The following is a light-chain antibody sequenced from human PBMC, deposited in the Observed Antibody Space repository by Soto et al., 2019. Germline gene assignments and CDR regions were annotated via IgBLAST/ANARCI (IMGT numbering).Light chain of an antibody. J-gene: IGKJ3*01. V-gene: IGKV1-17*01. Sequence: QITPSPSSLSASVRARVTITCRASPSTRSDLGWYQQKPGKAPKRLIYAASSMETGIPSRFSGSGSGTEFTLTISRLQPEDFATYYCLQHNCDPLTFGPGTKVDIK. CDR3: LQHNCDPLT. CDR2: AAS. CDR1: PSTRSD.